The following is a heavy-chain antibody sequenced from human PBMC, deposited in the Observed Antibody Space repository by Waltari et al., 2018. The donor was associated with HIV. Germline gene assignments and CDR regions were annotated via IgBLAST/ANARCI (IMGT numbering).Heavy chain of an antibody. CDR1: GFTFSSYG. CDR2: IWYDGTNK. V-gene: IGHV3-30*18. D-gene: IGHD3-16*02. Sequence: QVQLVESGGGVVQPGRSLRLSCAASGFTFSSYGMHWVRQAPGKGLECVAVIWYDGTNKYYGHSLKGRFTISRDNSKNTLYLQMNSLRPEDTAMYYCAKCLRLGELSYYSGLDVWGQGTKVTVSS. J-gene: IGHJ6*02. CDR3: AKCLRLGELSYYSGLDV.